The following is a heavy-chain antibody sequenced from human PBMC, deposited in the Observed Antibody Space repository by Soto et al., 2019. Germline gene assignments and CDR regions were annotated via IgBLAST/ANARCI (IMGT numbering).Heavy chain of an antibody. CDR3: ARDLPRMITFGGVIVY. CDR1: GYTFTSYG. D-gene: IGHD3-16*02. CDR2: ISAYNGNT. Sequence: QVQLVQSGAEVKKPGASVKVSCKASGYTFTSYGISWVRQAPGQGLEWMGWISAYNGNTNYAQKLQGRVTMTTDKSPSTAYMELRSLRSDDTAVYYCARDLPRMITFGGVIVYWGQGTLFTVSS. J-gene: IGHJ4*02. V-gene: IGHV1-18*04.